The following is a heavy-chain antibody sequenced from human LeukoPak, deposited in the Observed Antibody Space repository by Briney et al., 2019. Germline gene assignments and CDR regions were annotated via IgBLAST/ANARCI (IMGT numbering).Heavy chain of an antibody. Sequence: ETLSLTCAVYGGSFSGYYWSWIRQPPGKGLEWIGEINHSGSTNYNPSLKSRVTISVDTSKNQFSLKLSSVTAADTAVYYCARVSSYGSGSYNWFDPWGQGTLVTVSS. CDR1: GGSFSGYY. V-gene: IGHV4-34*01. J-gene: IGHJ5*02. CDR3: ARVSSYGSGSYNWFDP. D-gene: IGHD3-10*01. CDR2: INHSGST.